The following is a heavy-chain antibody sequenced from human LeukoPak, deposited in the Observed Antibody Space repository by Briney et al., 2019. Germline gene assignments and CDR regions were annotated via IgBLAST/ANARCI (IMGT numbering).Heavy chain of an antibody. J-gene: IGHJ6*03. V-gene: IGHV1-18*01. CDR3: ARSEKAYCGGVCDNYHMDV. D-gene: IGHD2-21*02. CDR1: GYTFTTYN. Sequence: ASVKVSCKASGYTFTTYNINWVRQAPGQGLEWMGWISAYSGNAKYAQKFQGRVTMTTDTSTSTAYMELRSLRSEDTAVYYCARSEKAYCGGVCDNYHMDVWGKGTTVTVSS. CDR2: ISAYSGNA.